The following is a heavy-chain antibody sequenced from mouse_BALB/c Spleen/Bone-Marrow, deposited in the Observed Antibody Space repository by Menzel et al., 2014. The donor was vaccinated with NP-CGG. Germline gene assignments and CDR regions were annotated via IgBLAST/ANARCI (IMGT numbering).Heavy chain of an antibody. D-gene: IGHD3-2*01. J-gene: IGHJ4*01. V-gene: IGHV7-3*02. Sequence: DVKLVESGGGLVQPGGSLRLSCATSGFTFTDYYMSWVRQPPGKALEWLGFIRNKANGYTTEYSASVKGRFTISRDNSQSILYLQMNTLRAEDSATYDCARDRKDSSGYYCTMDYWGQGTSVTVS. CDR2: IRNKANGYTT. CDR3: ARDRKDSSGYYCTMDY. CDR1: GFTFTDYY.